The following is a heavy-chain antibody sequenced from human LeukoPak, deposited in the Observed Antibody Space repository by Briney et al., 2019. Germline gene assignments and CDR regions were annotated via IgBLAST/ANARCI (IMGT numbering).Heavy chain of an antibody. J-gene: IGHJ4*02. Sequence: SQTLSLTCTVSGGSISSGDYYWSWIRQPPGKGLEWIGYIYYSGSTYYNPSLRSRVTISLDTLKNQFSLKLSSVTAADTAVYYCARSSIAAPPDYWGQETLVTVSS. D-gene: IGHD6-6*01. CDR2: IYYSGST. CDR1: GGSISSGDYY. CDR3: ARSSIAAPPDY. V-gene: IGHV4-30-4*08.